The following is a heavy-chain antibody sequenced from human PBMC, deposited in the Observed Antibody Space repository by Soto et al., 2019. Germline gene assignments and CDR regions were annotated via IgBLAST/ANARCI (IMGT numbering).Heavy chain of an antibody. D-gene: IGHD2-15*01. CDR1: GGSISSSSYY. J-gene: IGHJ5*02. CDR3: ARHSRDIVVVVAAARWFDP. Sequence: QLQLQESGPGLVKPSETLSLTCTVSGGSISSSSYYWGWIRQPPGKGLEWIGSIYYSGSTYYNPSLKSRFTISVDTSKNQFSLKLSSVTAADTAVYYCARHSRDIVVVVAAARWFDPWGQGTLVTVSS. CDR2: IYYSGST. V-gene: IGHV4-39*01.